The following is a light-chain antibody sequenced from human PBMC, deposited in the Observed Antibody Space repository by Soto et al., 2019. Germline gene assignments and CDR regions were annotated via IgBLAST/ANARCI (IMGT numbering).Light chain of an antibody. CDR2: AAS. CDR3: QKYNSVPRT. CDR1: QGISSS. V-gene: IGKV1-27*01. Sequence: IQLTQSPSSLSASVGDRVTITCRASQGISSSLAWYQQKPGKVPKLLIYAASTLQSGVPSRFSGSGSGTEFTLTISSLQPEDVAIYYCQKYNSVPRTFGPGTKVDIK. J-gene: IGKJ3*01.